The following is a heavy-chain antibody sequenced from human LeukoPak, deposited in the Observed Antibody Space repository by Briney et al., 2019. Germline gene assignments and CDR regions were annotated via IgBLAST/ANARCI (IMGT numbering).Heavy chain of an antibody. J-gene: IGHJ4*02. CDR1: GFTFSSDA. CDR2: ISGSGGST. D-gene: IGHD1-1*01. V-gene: IGHV3-23*01. CDR3: ARELQLERLAFGKEGSAFDY. Sequence: PGGSLRLSCAASGFTFSSDAMSWVRQAPGKGLEWVSAISGSGGSTYYADSVKGRFTISRDNAKNSLYLQMNRLRADDTAVYYCARELQLERLAFGKEGSAFDYWGQGTLVIVSS.